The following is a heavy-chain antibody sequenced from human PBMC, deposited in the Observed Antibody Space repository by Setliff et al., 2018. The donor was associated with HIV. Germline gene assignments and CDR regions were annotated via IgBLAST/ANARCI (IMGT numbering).Heavy chain of an antibody. D-gene: IGHD1-26*01. J-gene: IGHJ6*02. CDR1: GGSISSYY. V-gene: IGHV4-59*08. Sequence: SETLSLTCTVSGGSISSYYWSWIRQPPGKGLEWIGYIYHSGSTYYNPSLKSRVTISVDTSKNQFSLKLSSVTAADTAVYYCARTWELPPVYGMDVWGQGTTVTVSS. CDR2: IYHSGST. CDR3: ARTWELPPVYGMDV.